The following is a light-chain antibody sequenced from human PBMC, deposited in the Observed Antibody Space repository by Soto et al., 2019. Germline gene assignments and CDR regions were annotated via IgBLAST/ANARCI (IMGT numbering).Light chain of an antibody. CDR2: ANV. V-gene: IGLV1-40*01. CDR3: QSYDSSLSTWV. Sequence: QSVLTQPPSVSGAPGQRVTISCTGSSSNIGAGYDVHWYKQLPGTAPKLVIYANVDRPSGVPDRFSGSNPGTSASLAITGLQSEDEADYYCQSYDSSLSTWVFGGGTKVTVL. CDR1: SSNIGAGYD. J-gene: IGLJ3*02.